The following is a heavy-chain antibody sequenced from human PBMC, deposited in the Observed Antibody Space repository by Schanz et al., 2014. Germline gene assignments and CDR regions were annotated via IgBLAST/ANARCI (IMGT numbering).Heavy chain of an antibody. Sequence: QVQLQQWGAGLLKPSETLSLTCAVYGGSFSGYYWTWIRQPPGKGLKWIGEIHHSGSTNYNPSLKSRVPISMDTSKNQFPLKLSSVTAADTAVYYCARGEWSTSQFDYWGHGTLVTVSS. CDR1: GGSFSGYY. D-gene: IGHD2-2*01. V-gene: IGHV4-34*01. CDR2: IHHSGST. J-gene: IGHJ4*01. CDR3: ARGEWSTSQFDY.